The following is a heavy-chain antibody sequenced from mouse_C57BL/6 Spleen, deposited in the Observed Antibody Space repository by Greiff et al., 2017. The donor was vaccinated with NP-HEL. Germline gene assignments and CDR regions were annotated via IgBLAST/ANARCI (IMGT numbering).Heavy chain of an antibody. CDR1: GFTFSDYY. CDR3: ARPGRLGSSPWYFDV. CDR2: ISNGGGST. J-gene: IGHJ1*03. V-gene: IGHV5-12*01. D-gene: IGHD1-1*01. Sequence: EVKVVESGGGLVQPGGSLKLSCAASGFTFSDYYMYWVRQTPEKRLEWVAYISNGGGSTYYPDTVKGRFTISRDNAKNTLYLQMSRLKSEDTAMYYCARPGRLGSSPWYFDVWGTGTTVTVSS.